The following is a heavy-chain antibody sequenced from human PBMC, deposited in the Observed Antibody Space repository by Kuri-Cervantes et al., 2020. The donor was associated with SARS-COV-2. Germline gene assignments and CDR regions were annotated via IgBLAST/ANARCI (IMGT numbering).Heavy chain of an antibody. V-gene: IGHV1-18*01. CDR2: ISAYNGNT. D-gene: IGHD2-2*01. Sequence: ASVKVSCKASGYTFTSYGISWVRQAPGQGLEWMGWISAYNGNTNYAQKLQGRVTMTTDTSTSTAYMELRSLRSDDTAVYYCARGYCSSTSRYPSDYWGQGTLVTVSS. J-gene: IGHJ4*02. CDR3: ARGYCSSTSRYPSDY. CDR1: GYTFTSYG.